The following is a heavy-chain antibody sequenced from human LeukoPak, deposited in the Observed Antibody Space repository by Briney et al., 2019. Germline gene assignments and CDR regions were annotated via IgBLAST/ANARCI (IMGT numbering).Heavy chain of an antibody. Sequence: GGSLRLSCAASGFTFSSYGMHWVRQAPGKGLEWVAVISYDGSNKYYADSVKGRFTISRDNSKNTLYLQMNSLRAEDTAVYYCAKWGTYCSGGSCFDYWGQGTLVTVSS. V-gene: IGHV3-30*18. CDR3: AKWGTYCSGGSCFDY. CDR2: ISYDGSNK. CDR1: GFTFSSYG. D-gene: IGHD2-15*01. J-gene: IGHJ4*02.